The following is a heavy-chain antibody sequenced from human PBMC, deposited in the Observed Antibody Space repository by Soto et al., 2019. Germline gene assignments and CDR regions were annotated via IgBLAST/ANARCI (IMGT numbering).Heavy chain of an antibody. V-gene: IGHV4-31*03. CDR1: GGSISSGGYY. J-gene: IGHJ6*02. Sequence: SETLSLTCTVSGGSISSGGYYWSWIRQHPGKGLEWIGYIYYSGSTYYNPSLKSRVTISVDTSKNQFSLKLSSVTAADTAVYYCARLERVKYYYDSIWGQGTKVTVSS. CDR2: IYYSGST. D-gene: IGHD3-22*01. CDR3: ARLERVKYYYDSI.